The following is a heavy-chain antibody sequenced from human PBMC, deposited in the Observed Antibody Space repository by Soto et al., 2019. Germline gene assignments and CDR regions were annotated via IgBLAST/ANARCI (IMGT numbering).Heavy chain of an antibody. Sequence: EVQLLESGGGLVQPGGSLRLSCAASGFTFSSYAMSWVRQAPGKGLEWVSVINGGGGTTYYADSVKGRFTISRDNSKTTLYQQLNSLRAEDTAVYYCAKWTTVTAPYYGMHVWGQGTTVTVSS. J-gene: IGHJ6*02. CDR1: GFTFSSYA. D-gene: IGHD4-4*01. V-gene: IGHV3-23*01. CDR3: AKWTTVTAPYYGMHV. CDR2: INGGGGTT.